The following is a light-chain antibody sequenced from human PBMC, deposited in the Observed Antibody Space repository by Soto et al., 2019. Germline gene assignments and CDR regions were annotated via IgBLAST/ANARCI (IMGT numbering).Light chain of an antibody. Sequence: QSVLTQPPSASGTPGQRVTISCSGSSSNIRSNTVNWYQQLPGTAPKLLIYNNNQRPSGVPDRFSGSKSGTSASLAISGLQSEDEADYYCVSWEASLSAFVVFGGGTKLTVL. CDR2: NNN. J-gene: IGLJ2*01. CDR3: VSWEASLSAFVV. CDR1: SSNIRSNT. V-gene: IGLV1-44*01.